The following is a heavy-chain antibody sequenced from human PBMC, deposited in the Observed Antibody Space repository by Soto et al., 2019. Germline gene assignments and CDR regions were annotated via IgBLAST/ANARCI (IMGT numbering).Heavy chain of an antibody. Sequence: GGSLRLSCAASGFTVSSYAMSWVRQAPGKGLEWGSAISGSGGSTYYADSVKGRFTISRDNSKNTLYLQMNSLRAEDTAVYYCAKDAGRGMGYHRWGQGTTVTVSS. D-gene: IGHD5-12*01. J-gene: IGHJ6*02. CDR3: AKDAGRGMGYHR. CDR2: ISGSGGST. V-gene: IGHV3-23*01. CDR1: GFTVSSYA.